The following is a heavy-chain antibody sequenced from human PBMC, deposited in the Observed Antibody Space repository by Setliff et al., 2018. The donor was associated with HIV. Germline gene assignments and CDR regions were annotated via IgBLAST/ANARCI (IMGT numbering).Heavy chain of an antibody. Sequence: GASVKVSCKTSGGTFSSYAISWVRQAPGQGLEWMGGIIPILDAANYAQKFQGRVTITADKSTSTAYMELRSLRYEDTAIYYCARDKREVGATSYWGQGTLVTVSS. CDR2: IIPILDAA. J-gene: IGHJ4*02. CDR3: ARDKREVGATSY. D-gene: IGHD1-26*01. CDR1: GGTFSSYA. V-gene: IGHV1-69*10.